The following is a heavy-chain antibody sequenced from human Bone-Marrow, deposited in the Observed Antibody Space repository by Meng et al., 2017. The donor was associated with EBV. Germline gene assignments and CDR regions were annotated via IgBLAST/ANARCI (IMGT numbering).Heavy chain of an antibody. Sequence: GQLVVSGGGFVKPGGSLVLSCVASGVTFSAYYMTWIRQASGKGLEWVSYISGPGSSVYFADSVRGRFTISRDNAKNSLYLQMNSLRAEDTAVYYCARGEQWLRHYYFDHWGQGSLVTVSS. D-gene: IGHD6-19*01. J-gene: IGHJ4*02. CDR2: ISGPGSSV. CDR3: ARGEQWLRHYYFDH. V-gene: IGHV3-11*01. CDR1: GVTFSAYY.